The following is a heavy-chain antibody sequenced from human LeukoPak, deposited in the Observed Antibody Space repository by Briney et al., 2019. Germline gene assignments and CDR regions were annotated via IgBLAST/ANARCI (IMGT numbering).Heavy chain of an antibody. CDR3: ARDGAAAVYDAFDI. D-gene: IGHD6-13*01. J-gene: IGHJ3*02. V-gene: IGHV3-48*01. CDR2: ISSSSSTI. CDR1: GFTFDDYA. Sequence: SGGSLRLSCAASGFTFDDYAMHWVRQAPGKGLEWVSYISSSSSTIYYADSVKGRFTISRDNAKNSLYLQMNSLRAEDTAVYYCARDGAAAVYDAFDIWGQGTMVTVSS.